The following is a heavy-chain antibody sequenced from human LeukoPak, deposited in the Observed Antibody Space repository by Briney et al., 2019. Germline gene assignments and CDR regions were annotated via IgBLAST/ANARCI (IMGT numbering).Heavy chain of an antibody. V-gene: IGHV4-31*03. CDR2: IYYSGST. Sequence: PSETLSLTCTVSGGSISSGGYYWSWIRQHPGKGLEWIGYIYYSGSTYYNPSLKSRVTISVDTSKNQFSLKLSSVTAADTAVHYCASSRLLGYFQHWGQGTLVTVSS. D-gene: IGHD3-22*01. CDR3: ASSRLLGYFQH. CDR1: GGSISSGGYY. J-gene: IGHJ1*01.